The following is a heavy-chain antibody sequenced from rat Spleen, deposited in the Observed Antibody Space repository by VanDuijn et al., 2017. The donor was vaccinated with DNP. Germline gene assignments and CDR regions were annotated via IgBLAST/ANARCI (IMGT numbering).Heavy chain of an antibody. CDR1: GYSITSNY. V-gene: IGHV3-1*01. J-gene: IGHJ3*01. D-gene: IGHD1-6*01. CDR2: ISYSGRT. Sequence: EVQLQESGPGLVKPSQSLSLTCSVTGYSITSNYWGWIRKFPGSKMEWIGHISYSGRTSYNPSLKSRISITRDTSKNQFFLQLSSVTTEDTATYYCARQGMYTTDWFAYWGQGTLVTVSS. CDR3: ARQGMYTTDWFAY.